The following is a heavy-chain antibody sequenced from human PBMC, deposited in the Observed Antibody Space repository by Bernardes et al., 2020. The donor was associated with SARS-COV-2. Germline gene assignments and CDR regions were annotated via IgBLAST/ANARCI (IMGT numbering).Heavy chain of an antibody. D-gene: IGHD2-2*01. CDR1: GYDFTTYW. J-gene: IGHJ4*02. CDR3: ARQSTSSAEGFFDY. V-gene: IGHV5-51*01. CDR2: IYPGDSDA. Sequence: GESLKISCKGSGYDFTTYWIGWVRQMPGKGLEWMGIIYPGDSDARYSPSSQGQVTISVDKSVSATHLQWSSLKASDSAIYYCARQSTSSAEGFFDYWGQGSLVTVSS.